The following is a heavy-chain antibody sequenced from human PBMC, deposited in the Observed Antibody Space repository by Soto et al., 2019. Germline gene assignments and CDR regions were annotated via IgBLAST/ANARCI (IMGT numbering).Heavy chain of an antibody. CDR2: IWYDGSNK. V-gene: IGHV3-33*01. Sequence: GSLRLSCAASGFTFSSYGMHWVRQAPGKGLEWVAVIWYDGSNKYYADSVKGRFTISRDNSKNTLYLQMNSLRAEDTAVYYCARAGNNSPAGMDVWGQGTTVTVSS. CDR1: GFTFSSYG. D-gene: IGHD1-26*01. CDR3: ARAGNNSPAGMDV. J-gene: IGHJ6*02.